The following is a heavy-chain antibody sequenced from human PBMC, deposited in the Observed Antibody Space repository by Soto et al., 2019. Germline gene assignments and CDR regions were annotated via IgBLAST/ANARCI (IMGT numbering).Heavy chain of an antibody. CDR3: ARQRTSVVTQAYFDS. V-gene: IGHV4-39*01. J-gene: IGHJ4*02. CDR1: GDSINNRSYY. Sequence: SETLSLTCTVTGDSINNRSYYWGWIRQPPGKGLEWIGSIYYSGSTYNNPSLKSRVSMSVDTSKNQFSLKLRSVTAADTALYYCARQRTSVVTQAYFDSWGQGFLVTVS. CDR2: IYYSGST. D-gene: IGHD2-21*02.